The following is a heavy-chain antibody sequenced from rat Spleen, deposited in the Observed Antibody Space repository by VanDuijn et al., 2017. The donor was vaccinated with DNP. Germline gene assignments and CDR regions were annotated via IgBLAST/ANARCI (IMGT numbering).Heavy chain of an antibody. Sequence: EVQLQESGPGLVKPSQSLSLTCSVTGYSITSNHKWTWIRKFPGNELEWMGYIDSAGSTNYNPSLKSRFSITRDTSKNQFFLQVTSVRNEDTATYYCTTLGGAMDAWGQGTSVTVSS. CDR3: TTLGGAMDA. V-gene: IGHV3-3*01. D-gene: IGHD5-1*01. CDR1: GYSITSNHK. J-gene: IGHJ4*01. CDR2: IDSAGST.